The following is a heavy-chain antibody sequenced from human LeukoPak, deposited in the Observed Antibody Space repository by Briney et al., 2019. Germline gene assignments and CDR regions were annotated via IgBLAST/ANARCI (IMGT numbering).Heavy chain of an antibody. V-gene: IGHV3-7*03. CDR1: GFTFSSYW. CDR3: ARVPSSIAARRIDY. CDR2: IKQDGSEK. Sequence: PGGSLRLSCAASGFTFSSYWMSWVRQAPGKGLEWVANIKQDGSEKYYVDSVKGRFTISRDNAKNSLYLQMNSLRVEDTAVYYCARVPSSIAARRIDYWGQGTLVTVSS. D-gene: IGHD6-6*01. J-gene: IGHJ4*02.